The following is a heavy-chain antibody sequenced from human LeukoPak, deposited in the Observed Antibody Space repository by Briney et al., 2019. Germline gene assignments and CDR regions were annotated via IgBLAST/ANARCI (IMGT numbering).Heavy chain of an antibody. CDR2: IYYSGST. Sequence: PSETLSLTCTVSGGSISSGGYYWSWIRQHPGKGLEWIGYIYYSGSTYYNPSLKSRVTISVDTSKNQFSLKLSSVTAADTAVYYCAGGGRDGYNPSDYWGQGTLVTVSS. CDR1: GGSISSGGYY. CDR3: AGGGRDGYNPSDY. J-gene: IGHJ4*02. V-gene: IGHV4-31*03. D-gene: IGHD5-24*01.